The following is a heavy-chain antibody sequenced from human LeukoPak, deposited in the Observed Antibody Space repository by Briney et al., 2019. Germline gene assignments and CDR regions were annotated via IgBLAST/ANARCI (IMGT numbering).Heavy chain of an antibody. CDR1: GYTFTGYY. CDR3: ARDRGRAMGVDY. Sequence: ASVKVSCKASGYTFTGYYMHWVRQAPGQGLEWMGWINPNNGDTNYAQKFQGRVTMTRDTSISTAYMELSRLRSDDTAVYYCARDRGRAMGVDYWGQGTLVAVSS. D-gene: IGHD3-16*01. V-gene: IGHV1-2*02. CDR2: INPNNGDT. J-gene: IGHJ4*02.